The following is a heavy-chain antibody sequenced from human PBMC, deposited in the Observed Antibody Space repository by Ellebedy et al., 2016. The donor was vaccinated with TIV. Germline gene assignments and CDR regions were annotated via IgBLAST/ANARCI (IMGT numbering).Heavy chain of an antibody. J-gene: IGHJ5*02. CDR2: IYPGDSDT. D-gene: IGHD2-15*01. V-gene: IGHV5-51*01. CDR3: ARPSWGYCSGGSCYLGWFDP. CDR1: GYSFTSYW. Sequence: GESLKISXKGSGYSFTSYWIGWVRQMPGKGLEWMGIIYPGDSDTRYSPSFQGQVTISADKSISTAYLQWSSLKASDTAMYYCARPSWGYCSGGSCYLGWFDPWGQGTLVTVSS.